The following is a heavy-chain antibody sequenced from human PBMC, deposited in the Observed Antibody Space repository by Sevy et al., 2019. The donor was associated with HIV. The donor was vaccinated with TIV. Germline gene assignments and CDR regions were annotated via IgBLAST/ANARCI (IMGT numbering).Heavy chain of an antibody. J-gene: IGHJ4*02. CDR3: ARSLDSSGYFDY. Sequence: GESLKISCAASGFTFSSYSMNWVRQAPGKGLEWVSSISSSSSYIYYADSVKGRFTISRDNAKNSLYLQMNSLRAEDTAVYYCARSLDSSGYFDYWGQGTLVTVSS. D-gene: IGHD6-19*01. CDR1: GFTFSSYS. CDR2: ISSSSSYI. V-gene: IGHV3-21*01.